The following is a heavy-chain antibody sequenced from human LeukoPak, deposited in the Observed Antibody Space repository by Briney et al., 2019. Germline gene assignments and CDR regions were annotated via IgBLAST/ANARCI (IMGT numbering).Heavy chain of an antibody. CDR2: INSDGSST. V-gene: IGHV3-74*01. D-gene: IGHD2-15*01. CDR3: ARARGSGYCSGGSCYLVDYYYGMDV. CDR1: GFTFSSYW. Sequence: GGSLRLSCAASGFTFSSYWMHWVRQAPGKGLVWVSRINSDGSSTSYADSVKGRFTISRDNAKNTLYLQMNSLRAEDTAVYYCARARGSGYCSGGSCYLVDYYYGMDVWGQGTTFTVSS. J-gene: IGHJ6*02.